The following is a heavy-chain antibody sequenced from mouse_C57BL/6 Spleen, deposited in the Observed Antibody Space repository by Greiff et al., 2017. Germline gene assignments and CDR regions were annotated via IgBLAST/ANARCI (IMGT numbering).Heavy chain of an antibody. J-gene: IGHJ4*01. CDR2: NSGGGGNT. CDR1: GFTFSSYT. V-gene: IGHV5-9*01. CDR3: ASPYSNYDYAMDY. Sequence: EVKLMESGGGLVKPGGSLTLSCAASGFTFSSYTMSWVRQTSEKKMVWVATNSGGGGNTYYPDSVKGRFTISRDNAKNTLYLQMSSLRSEDTALYYCASPYSNYDYAMDYWGQGTSVTVSS. D-gene: IGHD2-5*01.